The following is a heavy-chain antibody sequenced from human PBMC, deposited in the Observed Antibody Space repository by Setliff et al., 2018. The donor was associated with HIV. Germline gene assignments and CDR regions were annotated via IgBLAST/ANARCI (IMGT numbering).Heavy chain of an antibody. D-gene: IGHD3-3*01. CDR3: VRGVNFDY. V-gene: IGHV4-59*08. Sequence: SETLSLTCTVSGGSISSYYWSWIRQPPGKGLEWIGYIYYSGSTNHNPSLKSRVTILVDSSRNQFSLRLSSVTAADTAIYYCVRGVNFDYWGQGTQVTVSS. CDR2: IYYSGST. CDR1: GGSISSYY. J-gene: IGHJ4*02.